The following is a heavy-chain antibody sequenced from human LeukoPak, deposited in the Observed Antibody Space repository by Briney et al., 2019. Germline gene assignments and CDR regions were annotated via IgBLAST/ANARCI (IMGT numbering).Heavy chain of an antibody. Sequence: NRGESLKISCKGSGYSFTSYWIGWVRQMPGKGLEWMGIIYPGDSDTRYSPSFQGQVTISADKSISTAYLQWSSLKASVTAMYYCARRGEEEGPAAMPYAWFDPWGQGTLVTVSS. D-gene: IGHD2-2*01. CDR2: IYPGDSDT. CDR3: ARRGEEEGPAAMPYAWFDP. J-gene: IGHJ5*02. CDR1: GYSFTSYW. V-gene: IGHV5-51*01.